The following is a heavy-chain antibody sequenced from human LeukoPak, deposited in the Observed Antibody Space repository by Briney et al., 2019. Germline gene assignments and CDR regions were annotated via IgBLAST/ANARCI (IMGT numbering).Heavy chain of an antibody. J-gene: IGHJ3*02. Sequence: SETLSLTCTVSGGSIRSYYWSWIRQPPGKGLEWIGYMYYSGSTKYNPSLKSRVTISVDTSKNQVSLNLSSVTAADTAVYYCARGVSWSSGWNDAFDIWGQGTMVTVSS. CDR2: MYYSGST. CDR3: ARGVSWSSGWNDAFDI. D-gene: IGHD6-19*01. V-gene: IGHV4-59*08. CDR1: GGSIRSYY.